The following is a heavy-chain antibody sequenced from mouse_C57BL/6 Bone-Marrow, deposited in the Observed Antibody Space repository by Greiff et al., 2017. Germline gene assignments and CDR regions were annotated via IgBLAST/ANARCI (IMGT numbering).Heavy chain of an antibody. Sequence: EVKVVESGGGLVQPGESLKLSCESNEYEFPSHDMSWVRKTPEKRLELVAAINSDGGSTYYPDTMERRFIISRDKTQTTLYMQMSSLSSEDTALYYGGRHGYGYYAMDYWGQGTSVTVSS. CDR2: INSDGGST. D-gene: IGHD2-2*01. J-gene: IGHJ4*01. CDR3: GRHGYGYYAMDY. V-gene: IGHV5-2*01. CDR1: EYEFPSHD.